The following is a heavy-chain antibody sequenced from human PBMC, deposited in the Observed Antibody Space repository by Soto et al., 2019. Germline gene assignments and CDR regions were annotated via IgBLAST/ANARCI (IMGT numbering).Heavy chain of an antibody. CDR3: VLQDWNNNNYYFDL. V-gene: IGHV2-5*02. J-gene: IGHJ2*01. CDR2: IYWDDDK. D-gene: IGHD4-4*01. CDR1: GFSLSTSGVG. Sequence: QITVKESGPQLVKPSQPLTLTCAFSGFSLSTSGVGVGWVRQPPGKAPEWLALIYWDDDKRYRPSLKSRLSLTKDTSKDQVVFTMTNMDPVDTATYYCVLQDWNNNNYYFDLWGRGTLVTVSS.